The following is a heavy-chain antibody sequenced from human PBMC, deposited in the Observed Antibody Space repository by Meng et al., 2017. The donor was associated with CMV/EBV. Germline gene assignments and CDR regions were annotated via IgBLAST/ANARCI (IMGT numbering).Heavy chain of an antibody. D-gene: IGHD6-6*01. V-gene: IGHV1-69*02. J-gene: IGHJ4*02. CDR2: IIPILGIA. CDR1: GGTFSSYT. Sequence: SVKVSCKASGGTFSSYTICWVRQAPGQGLEWMGRIIPILGIANYAQKFQGRVTITADKSTSTAYMELSSLRSEDTAVYYCASFEYSSSGADYWGQGTLVTVSS. CDR3: ASFEYSSSGADY.